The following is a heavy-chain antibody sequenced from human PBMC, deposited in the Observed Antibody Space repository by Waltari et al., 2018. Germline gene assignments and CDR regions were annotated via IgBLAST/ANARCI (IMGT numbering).Heavy chain of an antibody. Sequence: QFQLQESAPFLLKPSGTMSLTCAVSDHNMLHAFWWSLVRQTPVKGLEWIGQVYRSGSINYNSFFASRVTISLDAAINQVSLTLTSAAAADTDVYCCARDRGIGIYRESWGRGALINVSP. CDR3: ARDRGIGIYRES. J-gene: IGHJ5*02. V-gene: IGHV4-4*01. CDR1: DHNMLHAFW. D-gene: IGHD1-26*01. CDR2: VYRSGSI.